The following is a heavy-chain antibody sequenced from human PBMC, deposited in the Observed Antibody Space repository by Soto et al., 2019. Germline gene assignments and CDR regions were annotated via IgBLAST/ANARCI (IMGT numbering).Heavy chain of an antibody. CDR2: ISSNGGTT. J-gene: IGHJ5*02. CDR1: GFTFSSYD. CDR3: GRRVSGNDAS. D-gene: IGHD1-1*01. V-gene: IGHV3-64*01. Sequence: GGSLRLSCVASGFTFSSYDMHWVRQAPGKGLEYVSSISSNGGTTYYGNSVKGRFTISRDNSKNTLYLQMGSLRAEDMAVYYCGRRVSGNDASWGQGTLVTVT.